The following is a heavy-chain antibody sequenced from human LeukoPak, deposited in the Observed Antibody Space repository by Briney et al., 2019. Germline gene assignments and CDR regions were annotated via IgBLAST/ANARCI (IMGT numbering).Heavy chain of an antibody. CDR2: IKRDGTTT. CDR1: GFTFSSYW. Sequence: GGSLRLSCAASGFTFSSYWIHWARQAPGKGLVWVARIKRDGTTTNYADSVKGRFTLSRDNAQNTVHLQMNSLRAEDTAVYYCTRSDEYNYGNFDYWGQATLVTVSS. D-gene: IGHD4-17*01. CDR3: TRSDEYNYGNFDY. J-gene: IGHJ4*02. V-gene: IGHV3-74*01.